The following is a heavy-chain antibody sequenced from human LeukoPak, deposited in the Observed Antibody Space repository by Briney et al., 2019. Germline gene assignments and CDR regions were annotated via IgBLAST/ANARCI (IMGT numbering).Heavy chain of an antibody. V-gene: IGHV1-58*01. Sequence: ASVKVSCKTSGFTFSNSAVQWVRQAHGQRHERIGWIGVAGGNTNYAQKVQDRITITRDKPTSTAYMELRSLRSDDTAVYYCARDLLLWFGGHAFDIWGQGTMVTVSS. J-gene: IGHJ3*02. CDR2: IGVAGGNT. CDR3: ARDLLLWFGGHAFDI. CDR1: GFTFSNSA. D-gene: IGHD3-10*01.